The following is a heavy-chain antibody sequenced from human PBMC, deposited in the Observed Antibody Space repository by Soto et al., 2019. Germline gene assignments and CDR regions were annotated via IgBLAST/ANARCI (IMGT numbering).Heavy chain of an antibody. D-gene: IGHD5-18*01. CDR2: IKQDGSER. Sequence: GGSLRLSCAASGFTFSSYWMSWVRQAPGKGLEWVANIKQDGSERYYVDSVKGRFTISRDNAKNSLYLQMNSLRAEDTAVYYCARDPGYGYLDYWGQGTLVTVSS. V-gene: IGHV3-7*01. J-gene: IGHJ4*02. CDR3: ARDPGYGYLDY. CDR1: GFTFSSYW.